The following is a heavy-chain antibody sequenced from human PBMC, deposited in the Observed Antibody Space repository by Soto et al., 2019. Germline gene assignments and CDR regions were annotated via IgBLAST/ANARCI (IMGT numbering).Heavy chain of an antibody. Sequence: QITLKESGPTLVKPTQTLTLTCTFSGLSLSTNGLDVAWIRQPPGKALEWLALLYWDDDKRYSPSLKNRLAITXXTXQXXVVLTMTDMDPLDTATYYCAHRRPYSNSPEYFFDYWGQGTLVTVSS. CDR1: GLSLSTNGLD. J-gene: IGHJ4*02. CDR2: LYWDDDK. D-gene: IGHD6-6*01. CDR3: AHRRPYSNSPEYFFDY. V-gene: IGHV2-5*02.